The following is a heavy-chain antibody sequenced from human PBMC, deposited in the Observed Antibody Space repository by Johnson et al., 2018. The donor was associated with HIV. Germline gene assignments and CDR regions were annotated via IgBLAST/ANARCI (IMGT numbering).Heavy chain of an antibody. D-gene: IGHD5-18*01. J-gene: IGHJ3*02. Sequence: QMLLVESGGGVVQPGRSLRLSCAASGFNFSSYAMHWVRQAPGKGLEWVAVISHVGSNNYYADSVKGRFPLSRDNSKNTLYLQMNSLRAEDTAVYYCARVTHIQLWANDAFDIWGQGTMVTVSS. CDR2: ISHVGSNN. CDR1: GFNFSSYA. CDR3: ARVTHIQLWANDAFDI. V-gene: IGHV3-30-3*01.